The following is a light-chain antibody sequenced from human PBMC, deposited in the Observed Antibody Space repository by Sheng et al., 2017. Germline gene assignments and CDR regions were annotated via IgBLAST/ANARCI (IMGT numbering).Light chain of an antibody. J-gene: IGKJ1*01. CDR1: QWINNY. V-gene: IGKV3-20*01. CDR2: GAT. Sequence: EIVLTQSPATLSLSPGERATLSCRASQWINNYLAWYQQTPGQAPRLLIYGATNRATGTPDRFSGSGFGTDFTLTITSLEPEDYAVYYCQQYGSSPLAFGQGTKVEIK. CDR3: QQYGSSPLA.